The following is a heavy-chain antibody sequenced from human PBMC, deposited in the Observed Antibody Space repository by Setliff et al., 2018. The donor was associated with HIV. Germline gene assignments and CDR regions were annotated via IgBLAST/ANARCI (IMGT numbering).Heavy chain of an antibody. V-gene: IGHV7-4-1*02. J-gene: IGHJ6*03. CDR3: ARDESDSLYYKDYYYMDV. CDR1: GYTFNNYA. Sequence: WASVKVSCKASGYTFNNYAMNWVRQAPGQGLESMGWINTNTGNPTYAQGFTGRFVFSLDTSVSTAYLQISSLKAEDTAVYFCARDESDSLYYKDYYYMDVWGKGTTVTVSS. D-gene: IGHD3-10*01. CDR2: INTNTGNP.